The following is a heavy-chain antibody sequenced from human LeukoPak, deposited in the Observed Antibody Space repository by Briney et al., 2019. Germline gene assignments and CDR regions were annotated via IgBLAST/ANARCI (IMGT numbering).Heavy chain of an antibody. CDR1: GGSISSYY. CDR2: IYYSGST. V-gene: IGHV4-59*12. CDR3: ARDRVPVAGRGGVDY. J-gene: IGHJ4*02. Sequence: SETLSLTCTVSGGSISSYYWSWIRQPPGKGLEWIGYIYYSGSTNYNPSLKSRVTISVDTSKNQFSLKLSSVTAADTAVYYCARDRVPVAGRGGVDYWGQGTLVTVSS. D-gene: IGHD6-19*01.